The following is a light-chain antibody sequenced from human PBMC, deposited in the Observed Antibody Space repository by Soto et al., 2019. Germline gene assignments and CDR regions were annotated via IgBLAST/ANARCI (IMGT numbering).Light chain of an antibody. CDR3: VQRSTWPWT. CDR1: QSVSSY. Sequence: EIVLTQSPDTLSLSPGERATLSCRASQSVSSYLAWYQQKPGQALRLLIYDTFKRATGIPARFSGSGSGTDFTLTISSLEPEDFAVYYCVQRSTWPWTVGQGSKVE. CDR2: DTF. J-gene: IGKJ1*01. V-gene: IGKV3-11*01.